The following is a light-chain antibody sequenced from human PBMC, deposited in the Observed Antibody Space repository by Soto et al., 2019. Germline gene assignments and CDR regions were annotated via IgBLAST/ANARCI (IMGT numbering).Light chain of an antibody. J-gene: IGKJ1*01. Sequence: EIVLTQSPGTLSLSPGERATLSCRASQSVTTSYLGWYQQKPGQAPRLLIYAASSRATGIPDRFSGSGSGTDFTLTISRLEPEDFAVYYCQQYGRSSWTFGQGTKVERK. CDR1: QSVTTSY. V-gene: IGKV3-20*01. CDR2: AAS. CDR3: QQYGRSSWT.